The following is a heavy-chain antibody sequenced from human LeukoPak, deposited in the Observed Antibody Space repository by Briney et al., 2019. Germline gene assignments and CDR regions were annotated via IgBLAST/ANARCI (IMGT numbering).Heavy chain of an antibody. V-gene: IGHV4-34*01. CDR2: INHSGST. CDR3: ARDLGPNRDLPFDC. CDR1: GGSFSGYH. J-gene: IGHJ4*02. D-gene: IGHD3-10*01. Sequence: SETLSLTCAVYGGSFSGYHWSWIRQPPGKGLEWIGEINHSGSTNYNPSLKSRVTISVGTSKYQFSLKLNSVTAADTAVYYCARDLGPNRDLPFDCWGQGTLVTVSS.